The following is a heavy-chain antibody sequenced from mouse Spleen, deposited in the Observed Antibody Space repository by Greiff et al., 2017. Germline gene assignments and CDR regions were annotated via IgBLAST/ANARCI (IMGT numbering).Heavy chain of an antibody. J-gene: IGHJ2*01. CDR3: ARWSFSYYFDY. CDR2: IDPSDSYT. Sequence: VQLQQPGAELVMPGASVKLSCKASGYTFTSYWMHWVKQRPGQGLEWIGEIDPSDSYTNYNQKFKGKATLTVDKSSSTAYMQLSSLTSEDSAVYYCARWSFSYYFDYWGQGTTLTVSS. D-gene: IGHD1-1*01. V-gene: IGHV1-69*01. CDR1: GYTFTSYW.